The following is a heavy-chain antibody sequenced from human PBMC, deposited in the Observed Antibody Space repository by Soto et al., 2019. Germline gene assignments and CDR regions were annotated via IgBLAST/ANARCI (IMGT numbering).Heavy chain of an antibody. CDR2: ISKGGSNL. J-gene: IGHJ4*02. CDR1: GFRFDYYG. Sequence: PGGSLRLSCAASGFRFDYYGIHWVRQAPGKGLEWVTVISKGGSNLYFADSVKGRFTISRDNSKNTLYLQMNSLRSEDTAVYYCAREVEYTSAFGISSSFDYWGQGTLVTVS. CDR3: AREVEYTSAFGISSSFDY. V-gene: IGHV3-30*03. D-gene: IGHD6-19*01.